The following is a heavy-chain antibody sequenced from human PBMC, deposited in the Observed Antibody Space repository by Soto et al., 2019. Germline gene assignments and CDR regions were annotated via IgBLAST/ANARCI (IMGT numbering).Heavy chain of an antibody. D-gene: IGHD3-3*01. V-gene: IGHV1-2*02. Sequence: ASVKVSCKASGYTFIDHYMHWVRQAPGQGLEWMGWINPNNGATNFAQKFKYRVTMTRDTSISTVYMGLSGLTSDDTAVYYCARAPRIITHITTFGEASPGVLDYWGQGTLVTVSS. J-gene: IGHJ4*02. CDR1: GYTFIDHY. CDR2: INPNNGAT. CDR3: ARAPRIITHITTFGEASPGVLDY.